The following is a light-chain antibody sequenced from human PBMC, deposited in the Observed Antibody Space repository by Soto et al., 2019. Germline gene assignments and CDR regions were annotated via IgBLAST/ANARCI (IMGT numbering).Light chain of an antibody. CDR2: EVS. V-gene: IGLV2-14*01. J-gene: IGLJ2*01. CDR3: SSYTRSITRVV. CDR1: SSDVGGYNF. Sequence: QSVLTQPASVSGSPGQSITISCTGTSSDVGGYNFVSWYQQHPGKAPKLMIYEVSNRPSGVSNRFSGSKSGNTASLTISGLQAEDEADYYCSSYTRSITRVVFGGGTKLTVL.